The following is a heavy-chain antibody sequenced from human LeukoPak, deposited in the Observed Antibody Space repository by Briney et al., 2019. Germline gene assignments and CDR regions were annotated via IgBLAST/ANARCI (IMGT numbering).Heavy chain of an antibody. D-gene: IGHD3-22*01. CDR2: IIPIFGTA. V-gene: IGHV1-69*06. J-gene: IGHJ6*03. Sequence: GASVKVSCKASGGTFSSYAISWVRQAPGQGLEWMGGIIPIFGTANYAQKFQGRVTITADKSTSTAYMELSSLRSEDTAVYYCARDHYDSSGYYYDAPYYYYYMDVWGKGTTVTVSS. CDR3: ARDHYDSSGYYYDAPYYYYYMDV. CDR1: GGTFSSYA.